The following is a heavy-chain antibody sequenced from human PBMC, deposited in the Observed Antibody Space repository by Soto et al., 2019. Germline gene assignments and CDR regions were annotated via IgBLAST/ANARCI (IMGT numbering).Heavy chain of an antibody. D-gene: IGHD2-15*01. J-gene: IGHJ5*02. CDR1: GGSISSHY. CDR3: AREGRYCSGGSCSLVDP. CDR2: IYYSGST. Sequence: PSETLSLTCTVSGGSISSHYWSWIRQPPGKGLEWIGYIYYSGSTNYNPSLKSRVTISVDTSKNQFSLKLSSVTAADTAVYYCAREGRYCSGGSCSLVDPWGQGTLVTVSS. V-gene: IGHV4-59*11.